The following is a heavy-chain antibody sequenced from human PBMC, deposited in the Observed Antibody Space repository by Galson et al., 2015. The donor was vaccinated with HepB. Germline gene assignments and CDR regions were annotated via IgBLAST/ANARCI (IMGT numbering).Heavy chain of an antibody. CDR1: GFTFSSYE. CDR2: ISSSGSTI. CDR3: ARVITMVRGGFDY. J-gene: IGHJ4*02. Sequence: SLRLSCAASGFTFSSYEMNWVRQAPGQGLEWVSYISSSGSTIYYADSVKGRFTISRDNAKNSLYLQMNSLRAEDTAVYYCARVITMVRGGFDYWGQGTLVTVSS. V-gene: IGHV3-48*03. D-gene: IGHD3-10*01.